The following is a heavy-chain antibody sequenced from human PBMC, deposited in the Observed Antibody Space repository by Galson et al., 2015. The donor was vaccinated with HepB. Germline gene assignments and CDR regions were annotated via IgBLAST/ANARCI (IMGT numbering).Heavy chain of an antibody. CDR3: ARGVGPVLSGDSFDY. CDR2: ISYDGSNK. D-gene: IGHD3-9*01. Sequence: SLRLSCAASGFTFSSYAMHWVRQAPGKGLEWVAVISYDGSNKYYADSVKGRFTISRDNSKNTLFLQMNSLSAEDTAVYYCARGVGPVLSGDSFDYRGQGTMVTVSS. V-gene: IGHV3-30-3*01. CDR1: GFTFSSYA. J-gene: IGHJ3*01.